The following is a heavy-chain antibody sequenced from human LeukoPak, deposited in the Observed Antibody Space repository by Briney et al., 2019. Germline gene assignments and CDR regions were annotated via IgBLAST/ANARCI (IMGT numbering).Heavy chain of an antibody. V-gene: IGHV4-39*07. CDR2: IFHSGST. J-gene: IGHJ3*02. Sequence: SETLSLTCTVSGGSISSSSYYWVWIRQPPGKGLEWIGSIFHSGSTYYNSSVKSRVTISVDTSKNQFSLKLSSVTAADTTVSDCARANYYDSIGYSRGAFDIWGQGTMVTVSS. D-gene: IGHD3-22*01. CDR1: GGSISSSSYY. CDR3: ARANYYDSIGYSRGAFDI.